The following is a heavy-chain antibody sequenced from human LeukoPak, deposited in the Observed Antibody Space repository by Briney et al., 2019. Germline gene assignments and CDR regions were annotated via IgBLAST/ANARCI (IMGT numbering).Heavy chain of an antibody. CDR2: INPNSGGT. J-gene: IGHJ6*02. D-gene: IGHD2-2*01. Sequence: GASVKVSCKASGYTFTAYYIHWVRRAPGQGLEWMGWINPNSGGTESAQKFQGRVTMTRDTSISTAYMELSRLRSDDTAVYYCTGDHCTSINCYEYNYYGMDVWGQGTTVTVSS. CDR1: GYTFTAYY. CDR3: TGDHCTSINCYEYNYYGMDV. V-gene: IGHV1-2*02.